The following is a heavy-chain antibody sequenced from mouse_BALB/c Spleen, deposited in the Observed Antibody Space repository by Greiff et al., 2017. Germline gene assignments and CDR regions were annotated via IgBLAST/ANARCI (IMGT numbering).Heavy chain of an antibody. CDR1: GFTFSSYA. D-gene: IGHD2-10*01. Sequence: EVQLQESGGGLVKPGGSLKLSCAASGFTFSSYAMSWVRQTPEKRLEWVASICSGGSTYYPDSVMGRFTISSDNARNILYLQMSSLTSEDTAMYYCASDAPYPAMDYWGQGTSVTVSS. J-gene: IGHJ4*01. CDR2: ICSGGST. CDR3: ASDAPYPAMDY. V-gene: IGHV5-6-5*01.